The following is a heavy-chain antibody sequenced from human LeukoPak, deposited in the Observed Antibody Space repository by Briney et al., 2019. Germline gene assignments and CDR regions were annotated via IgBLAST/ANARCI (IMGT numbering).Heavy chain of an antibody. Sequence: GGSLRLSCAASGFTFSSYSMNWVRQAPGKGLEWVSSISSSSSYIYYADSLKGQFTISRDNAKNSLYLQMNSLRAEDTAVYYCAREVGTTTWDYYYGMDVWGQGTTVTVSS. D-gene: IGHD1-26*01. CDR2: ISSSSSYI. CDR3: AREVGTTTWDYYYGMDV. J-gene: IGHJ6*02. CDR1: GFTFSSYS. V-gene: IGHV3-21*01.